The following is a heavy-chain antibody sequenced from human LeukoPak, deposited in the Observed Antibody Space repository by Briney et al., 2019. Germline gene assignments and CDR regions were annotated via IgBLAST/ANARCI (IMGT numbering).Heavy chain of an antibody. V-gene: IGHV3-11*01. Sequence: GGSLRLSCVASGFTFSNYWMSWIRQAPGKGLEWVSYVSASSSDIHYPDSVKGRFTISRDNAKNSLYLQMNSLRAEDTAVYYCAKCSTSCYVNAFDIWGQGTMVTVSS. CDR2: VSASSSDI. CDR3: AKCSTSCYVNAFDI. D-gene: IGHD2-2*01. J-gene: IGHJ3*02. CDR1: GFTFSNYW.